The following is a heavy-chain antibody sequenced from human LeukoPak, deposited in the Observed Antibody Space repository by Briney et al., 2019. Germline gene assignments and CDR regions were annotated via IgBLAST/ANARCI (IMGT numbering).Heavy chain of an antibody. Sequence: GGSLRLSCAASGFTFSSYSMNWVRQAPGKGLEWVSYISSSSSTIYYADSVKGRFTISRDNAKNSLYLQMSSLRAEDTAVYYCARDRRDYGDYVGVWWFDPWGQGTLVTVSS. CDR1: GFTFSSYS. CDR3: ARDRRDYGDYVGVWWFDP. CDR2: ISSSSSTI. J-gene: IGHJ5*02. D-gene: IGHD4-17*01. V-gene: IGHV3-48*01.